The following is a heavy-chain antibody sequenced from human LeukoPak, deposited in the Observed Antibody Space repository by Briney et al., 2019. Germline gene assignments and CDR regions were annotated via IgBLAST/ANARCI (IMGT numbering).Heavy chain of an antibody. CDR3: ARERSGNWFDP. CDR2: INHSGST. CDR1: GGSFSGYY. V-gene: IGHV4-34*01. J-gene: IGHJ5*02. Sequence: PSETLSLTCAVYGGSFSGYYWSWIRQPPGKGLEWIGEINHSGSTNYNPSLKSRVTISVDTSKNQFSLKLSSVTAADTAVYYCARERSGNWFDPWGQGTLVTVSS.